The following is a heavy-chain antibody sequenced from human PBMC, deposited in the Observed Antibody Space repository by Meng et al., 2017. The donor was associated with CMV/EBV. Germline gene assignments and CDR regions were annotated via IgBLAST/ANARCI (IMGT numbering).Heavy chain of an antibody. Sequence: GESLKISCAASGFTFSSYAMSWVRQAPGKGLEWVSAISGSGGSTYYADSVKGRFTISRDNSKNTLYLQMNSLRAEDTAVYYCARGFRLWRFGGVIASNLDYWGQGTLVTVSS. V-gene: IGHV3-23*01. CDR3: ARGFRLWRFGGVIASNLDY. J-gene: IGHJ4*02. CDR1: GFTFSSYA. CDR2: ISGSGGST. D-gene: IGHD3-16*02.